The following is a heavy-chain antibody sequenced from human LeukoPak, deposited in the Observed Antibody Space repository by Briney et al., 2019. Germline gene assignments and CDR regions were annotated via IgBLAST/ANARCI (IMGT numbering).Heavy chain of an antibody. CDR1: GFSFSTYS. CDR2: ISSSSTYI. CDR3: ARVGVGDWGSVWDH. Sequence: GGSLRLSCAASGFSFSTYSMNWVRQAPGKGLEWVSSISSSSTYIFYADLVKGRFTISRDNAKNSLFLQMNRLKDEDTAVYYCARVGVGDWGSVWDHWGQGARVTVSS. J-gene: IGHJ4*02. V-gene: IGHV3-21*01. D-gene: IGHD3-16*01.